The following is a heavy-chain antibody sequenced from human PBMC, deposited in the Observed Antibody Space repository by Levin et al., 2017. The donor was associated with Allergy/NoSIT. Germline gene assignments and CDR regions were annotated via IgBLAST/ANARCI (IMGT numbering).Heavy chain of an antibody. CDR2: ISSTSTYI. CDR3: ARLLAAAGDGYYFDS. D-gene: IGHD6-13*01. V-gene: IGHV3-21*01. CDR1: GFTFSGYS. J-gene: IGHJ4*02. Sequence: GGSLRLSCAASGFTFSGYSINWVRQAPGKGLEWVSSISSTSTYIYYADSVKGRFTISRDNAKNSLYLEMNSLRAEDTAVYYCARLLAAAGDGYYFDSWGQGTLVTVSS.